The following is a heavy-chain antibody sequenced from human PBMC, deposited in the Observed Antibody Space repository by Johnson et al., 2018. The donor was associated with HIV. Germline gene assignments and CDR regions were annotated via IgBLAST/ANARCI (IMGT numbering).Heavy chain of an antibody. CDR1: GFTVSSNY. V-gene: IGHV3-66*02. J-gene: IGHJ3*02. D-gene: IGHD7-27*01. CDR3: ASDWGSRHAFDS. CDR2: LYSGGSI. Sequence: VQLVESGGGLVQPGGSLRLSCAASGFTVSSNYMSWVRQAPGKGLEWVSVLYSGGSIYYADSVKGRFTISRANAKNSLYLQMNSLRAEDTAVYYCASDWGSRHAFDSWGQGTMVTVSS.